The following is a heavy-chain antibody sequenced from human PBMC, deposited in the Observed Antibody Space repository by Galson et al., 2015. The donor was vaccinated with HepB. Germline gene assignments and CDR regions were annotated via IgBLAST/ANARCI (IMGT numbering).Heavy chain of an antibody. CDR3: ARGNSPRRGALAAMDV. D-gene: IGHD1-26*01. CDR1: GFTFSSYA. CDR2: ISYDGSNK. V-gene: IGHV3-30-3*01. J-gene: IGHJ6*03. Sequence: SLRLSCAASGFTFSSYAMHWVRQAPGKGLEWVAVISYDGSNKYYADSVKGRFTISRDNSKNTLYLQMNSLRAEDTAVYYCARGNSPRRGALAAMDVWGKGTTVTVSS.